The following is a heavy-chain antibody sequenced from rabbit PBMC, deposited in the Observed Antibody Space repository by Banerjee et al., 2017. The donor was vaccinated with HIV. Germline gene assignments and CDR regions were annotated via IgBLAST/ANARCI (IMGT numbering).Heavy chain of an antibody. J-gene: IGHJ4*01. D-gene: IGHD2-1*01. Sequence: QEQLEESGGDLVKPEGSLTLTCTASGFSFSGSYCMCWVRQAPGKGLEWIGCIYTGSGSTYYATWAKGRFTISKTSSTTVTLQMTSLTAADTATYFCARDPGDLFNLWGQGTLVTVS. CDR1: GFSFSGSYC. CDR3: ARDPGDLFNL. V-gene: IGHV1S45*01. CDR2: IYTGSGST.